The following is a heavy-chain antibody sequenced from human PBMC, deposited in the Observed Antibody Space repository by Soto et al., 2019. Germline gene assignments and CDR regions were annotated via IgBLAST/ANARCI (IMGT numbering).Heavy chain of an antibody. CDR3: ARDGNVHYSSGWPSPFYFDS. D-gene: IGHD6-19*01. J-gene: IGHJ4*02. CDR2: ISYDGNNK. V-gene: IGHV3-30-3*01. CDR1: GFTFSSYA. Sequence: QVQLVESGGGVVQPGRSLRRSCAASGFTFSSYAMHWVRQAPGKGLDWVAVISYDGNNKYYADSVKGRFTISRDNSKNTLYLQMNSLRPEDTAVYYCARDGNVHYSSGWPSPFYFDSWGQGTLVTVSS.